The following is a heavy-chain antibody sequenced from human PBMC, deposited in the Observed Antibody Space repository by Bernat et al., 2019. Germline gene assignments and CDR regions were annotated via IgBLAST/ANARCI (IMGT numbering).Heavy chain of an antibody. CDR3: ARDSRFVEWLAIFDY. CDR1: GFTFSSYA. V-gene: IGHV3-30*01. CDR2: ISYDGSNK. J-gene: IGHJ4*02. Sequence: QVQLVESGGGVVQPGRSLRLSCAASGFTFSSYAMHWVRQAPGKGLEWVAVISYDGSNKYYADSVKGRFTISRDNSKNTLYLQMNSLRAEDTAVYYCARDSRFVEWLAIFDYWGQGTLVTVSS. D-gene: IGHD3-3*01.